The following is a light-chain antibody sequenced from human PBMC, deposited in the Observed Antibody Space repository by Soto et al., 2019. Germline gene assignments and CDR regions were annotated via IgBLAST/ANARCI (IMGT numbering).Light chain of an antibody. CDR2: GAA. CDR3: QQYGGSPLWT. Sequence: EIVLTQSPGTLSLSPGERATLSCRASQSVSNNYLAWYQQKPGQATRLLLYGAAGRASGSPDRFSGSGSGTDFTLTISRLEPEDFAVYYCQQYGGSPLWTFGQGTKVDIK. V-gene: IGKV3-20*01. J-gene: IGKJ1*01. CDR1: QSVSNNY.